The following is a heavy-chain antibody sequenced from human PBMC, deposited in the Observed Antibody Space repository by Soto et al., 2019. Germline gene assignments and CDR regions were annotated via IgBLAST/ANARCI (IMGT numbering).Heavy chain of an antibody. CDR1: GFTFSSYA. CDR3: VRDGIALAGAFSLPAAPFDY. V-gene: IGHV3-33*01. CDR2: IWYDGSNK. Sequence: QVQLVESGGGVVQPGRSLRLSCAASGFTFSSYAMHWVRQAPGKGLEWVAVIWYDGSNKYYADSVKGRLTISRDNSKNTVYLQMNSLSAEDTAVYYCVRDGIALAGAFSLPAAPFDYWGQGTLVTVSS. D-gene: IGHD6-19*01. J-gene: IGHJ4*02.